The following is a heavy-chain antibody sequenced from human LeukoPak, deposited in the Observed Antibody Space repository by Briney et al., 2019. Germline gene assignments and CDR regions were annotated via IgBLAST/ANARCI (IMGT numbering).Heavy chain of an antibody. J-gene: IGHJ4*02. CDR1: GASISSGGYS. CDR2: IYHSGST. Sequence: KASETLSLTCAVSGASISSGGYSWSWIRQPPGKGLEWIGSIYHSGSTHYNPSLKSRVTISVDRSKNQFSLKLSSVTAADTAVYYCARHIDPYYFDYWGQGTLVTVSS. V-gene: IGHV4-30-2*01. D-gene: IGHD2-21*01. CDR3: ARHIDPYYFDY.